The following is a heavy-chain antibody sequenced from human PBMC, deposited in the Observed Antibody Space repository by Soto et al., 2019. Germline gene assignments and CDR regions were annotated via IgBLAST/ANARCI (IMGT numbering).Heavy chain of an antibody. CDR2: ISYDGSNK. D-gene: IGHD4-17*01. CDR1: GFTFSSYA. CDR3: ARDLGDGDDGGVFDY. Sequence: QGQLVESGGGVVQPGRSLRLSCAASGFTFSSYAMHWVRQAPGKGLEWVAVISYDGSNKYYADSVKGRFTISRDNSKNTLYLQMNSLRAEDTAVYYCARDLGDGDDGGVFDYWGQGTLVTISS. J-gene: IGHJ4*02. V-gene: IGHV3-30-3*01.